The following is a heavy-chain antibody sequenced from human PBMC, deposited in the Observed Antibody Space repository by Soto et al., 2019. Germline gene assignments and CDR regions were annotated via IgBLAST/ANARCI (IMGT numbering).Heavy chain of an antibody. J-gene: IGHJ6*02. V-gene: IGHV3-23*01. Sequence: PGGSLRLSCAASTFTFSNYAMNWVRQAPGKGLDWVSAIDSRGGGTKYADSVKGRFITSRDNSKNILYLQMNSLRDEDTGVYYCAKVRGQIFGAVRLDGMDVWGQGTTVTVSS. D-gene: IGHD3-3*01. CDR1: TFTFSNYA. CDR2: IDSRGGGT. CDR3: AKVRGQIFGAVRLDGMDV.